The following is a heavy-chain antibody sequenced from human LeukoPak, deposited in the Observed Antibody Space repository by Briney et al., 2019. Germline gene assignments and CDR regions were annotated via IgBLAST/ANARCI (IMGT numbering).Heavy chain of an antibody. J-gene: IGHJ4*02. CDR2: ISAYNGNT. CDR3: ARDRRVVPAASFDY. CDR1: GYTFTSYG. D-gene: IGHD2-2*01. Sequence: ASVKVSCKASGYTFTSYGISWVRQAPGQGLAWMGWISAYNGNTNYAQKLQGRVTMTTDTSTSTAYMALRSLRSDDTAVYYCARDRRVVPAASFDYWGQGTLVTVSS. V-gene: IGHV1-18*01.